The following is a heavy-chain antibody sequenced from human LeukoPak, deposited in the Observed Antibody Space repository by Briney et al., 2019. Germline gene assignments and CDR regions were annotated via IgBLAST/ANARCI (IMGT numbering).Heavy chain of an antibody. J-gene: IGHJ5*02. CDR3: ARRKSCSSTSWYWGYNYNWFDP. D-gene: IGHD2-2*01. V-gene: IGHV4-34*01. CDR1: GVSFSVYY. Sequence: SETLSLTCAVYGVSFSVYYLSWIRQPPGKGLEWVGEINHSGSTNYNPSLKRRVTISGDKSKNQLSLQVSSVTAADTAVYYCARRKSCSSTSWYWGYNYNWFDPWGEGTLVTVSS. CDR2: INHSGST.